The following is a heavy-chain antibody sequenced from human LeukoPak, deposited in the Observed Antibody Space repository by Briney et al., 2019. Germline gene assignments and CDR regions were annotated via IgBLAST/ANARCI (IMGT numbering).Heavy chain of an antibody. J-gene: IGHJ4*02. CDR2: ISGSGGNT. CDR1: GFTFSSYA. Sequence: GGSLRLSCVASGFTFSSYAMSWVRQAPGKGLEWVSAISGSGGNTYYADSVKGRFTISRDNSKNTLYLQMNSLRAEDTAVYSCAKDSGSYFDYWGQGTLVTVSS. V-gene: IGHV3-23*01. CDR3: AKDSGSYFDY. D-gene: IGHD1-26*01.